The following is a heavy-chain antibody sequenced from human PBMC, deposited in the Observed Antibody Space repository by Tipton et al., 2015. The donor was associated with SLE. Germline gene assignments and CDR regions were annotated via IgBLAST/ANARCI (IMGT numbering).Heavy chain of an antibody. J-gene: IGHJ4*02. D-gene: IGHD2-21*01. V-gene: IGHV4-59*08. CDR1: GGSISSYY. CDR3: GSSCGGGCYSGVRGSYPFDY. CDR2: IYYSGST. Sequence: TLSLTCTVSGGSISSYYWSWIRQPPGKGLDWIGYIYYSGSTYYYPSLKSRITISVDTSKNQFSLKLRSVTAADTAVYYCGSSCGGGCYSGVRGSYPFDYWGPGTLVTVSS.